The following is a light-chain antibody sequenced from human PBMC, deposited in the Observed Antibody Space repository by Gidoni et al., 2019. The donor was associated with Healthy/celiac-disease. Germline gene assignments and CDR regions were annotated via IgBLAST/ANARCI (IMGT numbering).Light chain of an antibody. CDR2: DDS. Sequence: SYVRTQPPSVSAVPGQAARITGGGNNIGSKGVHWYQQKPGQAPVLVVYDDSDRPSGIPERFSGSNSGNTATLTISRVEAGDEADYYCQVWDSSSDRVVFGGGTKLTVL. CDR1: NIGSKG. CDR3: QVWDSSSDRVV. J-gene: IGLJ2*01. V-gene: IGLV3-21*02.